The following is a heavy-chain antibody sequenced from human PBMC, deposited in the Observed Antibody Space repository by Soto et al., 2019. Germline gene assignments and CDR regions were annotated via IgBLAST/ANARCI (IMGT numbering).Heavy chain of an antibody. CDR3: ARSMITLGGVVVAPFDY. CDR2: IYSGGST. D-gene: IGHD3-16*02. J-gene: IGHJ4*02. CDR1: GFTVSSNY. V-gene: IGHV3-66*01. Sequence: EVQLVESGGGLVQPGGSLRLSCAASGFTVSSNYMSWVRQAPGKWLDWVSVIYSGGSTYYADSVKGRFTISRDNSTHTLYLHMNSRSDEDTAVYYCARSMITLGGVVVAPFDYWGQGTLVTVSS.